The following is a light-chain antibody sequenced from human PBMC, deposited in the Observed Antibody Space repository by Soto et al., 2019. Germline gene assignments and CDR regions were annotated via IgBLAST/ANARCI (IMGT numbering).Light chain of an antibody. CDR3: LLSFSGAREV. J-gene: IGLJ3*02. Sequence: QAVVTQAPSLTVSPGGTVTLTCGSSTGAVTSGHYPYWFQQKPGQAPRTLIYDTSNKHSWTPARFSGSLLGGKAALTLSGAQHEDEAEYYCLLSFSGAREVFGGGTKLTVL. V-gene: IGLV7-46*01. CDR2: DTS. CDR1: TGAVTSGHY.